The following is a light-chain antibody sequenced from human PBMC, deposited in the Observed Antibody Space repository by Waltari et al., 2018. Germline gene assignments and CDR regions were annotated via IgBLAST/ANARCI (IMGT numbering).Light chain of an antibody. V-gene: IGKV4-1*01. CDR3: QQYYSTPQT. CDR2: WAA. CDR1: QSVLYSFNNKNY. Sequence: DIVMTQSPDSLAVSLGERATINCKSSQSVLYSFNNKNYLAWYQQKPGQSPRLLIYWAATRESGVPDRFGGSGSGTDFTLTISNLQAEDVAIYHCQQYYSTPQTFGQGTKVEIK. J-gene: IGKJ1*01.